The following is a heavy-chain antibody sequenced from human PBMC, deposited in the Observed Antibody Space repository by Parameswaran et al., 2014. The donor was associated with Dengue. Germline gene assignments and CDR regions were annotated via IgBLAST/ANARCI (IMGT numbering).Heavy chain of an antibody. CDR2: ISSSSTI. CDR3: ASRIVFLPAGPNDPAPTCYSYYGMDV. V-gene: IGHV3-69-1*01. J-gene: IGHJ6*02. D-gene: IGHD2-2*01. Sequence: WIRQPPGKGLEWVSSISSSSTIYYADSVKGRFTISRDNAKKSLYLQMNSLRAEDTAVSYCASRIVFLPAGPNDPAPTCYSYYGMDVWGQGTTVTVSS.